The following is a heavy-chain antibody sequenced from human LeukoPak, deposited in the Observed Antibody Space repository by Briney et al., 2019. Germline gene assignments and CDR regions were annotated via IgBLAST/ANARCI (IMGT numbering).Heavy chain of an antibody. CDR1: GFTFSDYY. V-gene: IGHV3-11*04. J-gene: IGHJ3*02. CDR3: ARDMPVAGTDDAFDI. Sequence: PGGSLRLSCAASGFTFSDYYMSWIRQAPGKGLEWVSYISSSGSTIYYAASVKGRFTISRDNAKNSLYLQMNSLRAEDTAVYYCARDMPVAGTDDAFDIWGQGTMVTVSS. CDR2: ISSSGSTI. D-gene: IGHD6-19*01.